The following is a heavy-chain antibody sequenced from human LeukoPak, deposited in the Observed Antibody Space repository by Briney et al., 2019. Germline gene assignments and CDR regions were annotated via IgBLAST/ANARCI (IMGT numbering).Heavy chain of an antibody. CDR1: GGSFSGYL. J-gene: IGHJ6*03. CDR3: ARGRVSSSTYYSTYYYYFYMDV. Sequence: SETLSLTCAVYGGSFSGYLWSWIRQPPGKGLEWIGYVDHTGSTNFNPSLNGRVSISRDTSKNLFSLRLRSVTAADTAVYFCARGRVSSSTYYSTYYYYFYMDVWGKGTTVTVSS. V-gene: IGHV4-59*01. D-gene: IGHD3-22*01. CDR2: VDHTGST.